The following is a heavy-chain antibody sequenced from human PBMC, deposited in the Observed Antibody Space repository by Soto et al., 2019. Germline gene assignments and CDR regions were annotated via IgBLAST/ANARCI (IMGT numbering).Heavy chain of an antibody. CDR3: ARGSAPRGWFDP. CDR2: ISSSGSTI. V-gene: IGHV3-48*03. J-gene: IGHJ5*02. D-gene: IGHD3-10*01. CDR1: GFTFRSYE. Sequence: GSLRLAGPAYGFTFRSYEMNWVRQAQGKGLEWVSYISSSGSTIYYADSVKGRFTISRDNAKNSLYLQMNSLRAEDTAVYYCARGSAPRGWFDPWGQGTLVTVSS.